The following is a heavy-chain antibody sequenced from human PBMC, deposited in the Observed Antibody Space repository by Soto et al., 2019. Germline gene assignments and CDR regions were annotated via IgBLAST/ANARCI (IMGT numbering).Heavy chain of an antibody. CDR3: ASDILTGYYNVVHGMDV. V-gene: IGHV5-10-1*01. D-gene: IGHD3-9*01. Sequence: GESLKISCKGSGYSFTSYWLSWVRQMPGKGLEWMGRIDPSDSYTNYSPSFQGHVTISADKSISTAYLQWSSLKASDTAMYYCASDILTGYYNVVHGMDVWGQGTTVTVSS. J-gene: IGHJ6*02. CDR2: IDPSDSYT. CDR1: GYSFTSYW.